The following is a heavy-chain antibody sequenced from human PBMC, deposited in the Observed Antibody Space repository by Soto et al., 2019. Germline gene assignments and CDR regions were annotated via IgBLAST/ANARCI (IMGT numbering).Heavy chain of an antibody. CDR2: IYYSGST. Sequence: PSETLSLTCTVSGGSISSYYWSWIRQPPGKGLEWIGYIYYSGSTNYNPSLKSRVTISVDTSKNQFSLKLSSVTAADTAVYYCAGTLRFLERSLFDYRGQGTLVTVPS. J-gene: IGHJ4*02. D-gene: IGHD3-3*01. CDR1: GGSISSYY. V-gene: IGHV4-59*01. CDR3: AGTLRFLERSLFDY.